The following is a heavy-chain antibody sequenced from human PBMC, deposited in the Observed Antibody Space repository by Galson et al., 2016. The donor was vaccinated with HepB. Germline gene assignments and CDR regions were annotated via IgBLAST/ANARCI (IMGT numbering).Heavy chain of an antibody. Sequence: QSGAEVTKPGESLKIPCKGFGYSFSNYWIGWVRQMPGKGLEWMGIIYPGDFYTRYSPSFQGQVTISADRSISTAYLQWSSLKASDTAMYYCARWLGGYYYYGMDVGGQGTTVTVSS. J-gene: IGHJ6*02. CDR2: IYPGDFYT. CDR1: GYSFSNYW. D-gene: IGHD3-22*01. CDR3: ARWLGGYYYYGMDV. V-gene: IGHV5-51*01.